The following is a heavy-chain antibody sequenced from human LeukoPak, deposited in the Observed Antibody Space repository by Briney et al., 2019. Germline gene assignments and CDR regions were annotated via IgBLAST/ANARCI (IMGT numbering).Heavy chain of an antibody. CDR3: ARSPRVDGEGALDY. J-gene: IGHJ4*02. CDR1: GGSISSSSYY. D-gene: IGHD4-17*01. CDR2: INHSGST. V-gene: IGHV4-39*07. Sequence: SETLSLTCTVSGGSISSSSYYWSWIRQPPGKGLEWIGEINHSGSTNYNPSLKSRVTISVDTSKNQFSLKLSSVTAADTAVYYCARSPRVDGEGALDYWGQGTLVTVSS.